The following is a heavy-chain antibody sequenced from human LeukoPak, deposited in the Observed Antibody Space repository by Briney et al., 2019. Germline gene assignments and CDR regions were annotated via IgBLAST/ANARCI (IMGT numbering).Heavy chain of an antibody. V-gene: IGHV4-4*07. CDR3: ARDRGTWNDDGFDY. J-gene: IGHJ4*02. D-gene: IGHD1-1*01. CDR1: GGSISSYY. CDR2: IYISGST. Sequence: SETLSLTCTVSGGSISSYYWSWIRQPAGKGLSWFGRIYISGSTNYNPSLKSRVTMSVDTSKNQFSLKLSSVTAADTAVYYCARDRGTWNDDGFDYWGQGTLVTVSS.